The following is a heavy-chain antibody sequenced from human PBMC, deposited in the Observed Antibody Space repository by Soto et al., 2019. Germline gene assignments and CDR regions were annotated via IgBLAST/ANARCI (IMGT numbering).Heavy chain of an antibody. Sequence: PGGSLRLSCVASGFTFSSSRMNWVRQAPGKGLEWVSFISSISSYTNYADSVKGRFTISRDNAKNSLYLQMNSLRAEDTAVYYCAREWANYDTLTGKLDYWGQGTQVTVSS. CDR2: ISSISSYT. CDR3: AREWANYDTLTGKLDY. J-gene: IGHJ4*02. CDR1: GFTFSSSR. V-gene: IGHV3-21*01. D-gene: IGHD3-9*01.